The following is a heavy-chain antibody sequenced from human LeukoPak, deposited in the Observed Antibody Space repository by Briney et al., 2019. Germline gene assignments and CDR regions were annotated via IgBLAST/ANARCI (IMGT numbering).Heavy chain of an antibody. CDR1: GFTFSSYA. V-gene: IGHV3-23*01. J-gene: IGHJ4*02. CDR2: ISGSGDNT. CDR3: AKKYSSSWYYFDN. Sequence: GGSLRLSCAASGFTFSSYAMSWVRQAPGKGLEWVSTISGSGDNTYYADSVKGRFTISRDNSKNTLYRQMNSLRAEDTAGYYCAKKYSSSWYYFDNWGQGTVVTVSS. D-gene: IGHD6-13*01.